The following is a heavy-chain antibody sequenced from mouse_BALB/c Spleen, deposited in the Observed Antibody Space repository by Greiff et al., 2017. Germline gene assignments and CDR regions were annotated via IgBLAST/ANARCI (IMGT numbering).Heavy chain of an antibody. CDR2: INPGSGGT. D-gene: IGHD1-1*01. CDR1: GYAFTNDL. CDR3: RAFYYGSSWYFDV. V-gene: IGHV1-54*01. Sequence: QVQLQQSGAELVRPGTSVKVSCKASGYAFTNDLIEWVKQRPGQGLEWIGVINPGSGGTNYNEKFKGKATLTADKSSSTAYMQLSSLTSDDSAVYFCRAFYYGSSWYFDVWGAGTTVTVSS. J-gene: IGHJ1*01.